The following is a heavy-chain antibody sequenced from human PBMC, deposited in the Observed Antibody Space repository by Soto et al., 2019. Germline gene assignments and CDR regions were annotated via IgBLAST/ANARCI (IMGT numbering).Heavy chain of an antibody. CDR3: ARAPRGTTRVLYYYYGMHV. V-gene: IGHV1-69*01. J-gene: IGHJ6*02. Sequence: QGLEWMGGIIPIFGTANYAQKFQGRVTITAYESTSTAYMELSSLRSEDTAVYYCARAPRGTTRVLYYYYGMHVWGQGTTVPVSS. D-gene: IGHD1-7*01. CDR2: IIPIFGTA.